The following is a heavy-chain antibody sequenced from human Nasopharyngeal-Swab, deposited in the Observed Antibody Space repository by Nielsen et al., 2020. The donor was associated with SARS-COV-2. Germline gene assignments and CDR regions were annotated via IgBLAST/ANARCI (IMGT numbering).Heavy chain of an antibody. V-gene: IGHV3-48*03. CDR1: GFTFSSYE. Sequence: SLKIPCAASGFTFSSYEMNWVRQAPGKGLEWVSYISSCGSTIYYADSVKGRFTIFRDNAKNSLYLQMNSLRAEDTAVYYCAKVWGPTFGGVIVWPYYFDYWGQGTLVTVSS. J-gene: IGHJ4*02. CDR3: AKVWGPTFGGVIVWPYYFDY. D-gene: IGHD3-16*02. CDR2: ISSCGSTI.